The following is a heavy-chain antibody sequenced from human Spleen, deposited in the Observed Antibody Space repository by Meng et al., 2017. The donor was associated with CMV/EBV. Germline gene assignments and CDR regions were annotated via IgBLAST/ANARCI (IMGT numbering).Heavy chain of an antibody. J-gene: IGHJ5*02. Sequence: GAAGGSFSGYYWTWIRQAPGKGLEWIGQVNHDGITNYNPSLKSRLNISAATSKTQSTLRLDSVTAADSAVYYCVTSTLVAIDKFEPWGQGTPVTVSS. V-gene: IGHV4-34*01. D-gene: IGHD3-16*02. CDR3: VTSTLVAIDKFEP. CDR2: VNHDGIT. CDR1: GGSFSGYY.